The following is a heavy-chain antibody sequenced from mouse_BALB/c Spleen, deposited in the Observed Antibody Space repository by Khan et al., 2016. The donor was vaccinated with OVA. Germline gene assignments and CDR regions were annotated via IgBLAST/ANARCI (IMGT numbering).Heavy chain of an antibody. CDR3: ARGYDFFAY. D-gene: IGHD2-14*01. CDR1: GYSFTAYY. V-gene: IGHV1-26*01. J-gene: IGHJ3*01. Sequence: QLQQSGPDLVKPGASVKISCKASGYSFTAYYLSWVKQSHGESLEWIGRVNPNNGDTTYNQKFKGKAILTVDKSSNTAYMDLRSLTSEDSAVYYCARGYDFFAYWGQGTLVTVSA. CDR2: VNPNNGDT.